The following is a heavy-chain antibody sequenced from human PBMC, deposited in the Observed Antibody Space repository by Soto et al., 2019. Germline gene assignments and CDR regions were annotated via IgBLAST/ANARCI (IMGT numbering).Heavy chain of an antibody. D-gene: IGHD3-16*01. J-gene: IGHJ4*02. CDR2: IYYSGST. V-gene: IGHV4-59*01. Sequence: QVQLQESGPGLVKPSETLSLTCTVSGGSISSYYWSWIRQPPGKGLEWIGYIYYSGSTNYNPSLTSRVTISVDTSKNQFSLKLSSVTAADTAVYYCARGWGEAFDYWGQGTLVTVSS. CDR3: ARGWGEAFDY. CDR1: GGSISSYY.